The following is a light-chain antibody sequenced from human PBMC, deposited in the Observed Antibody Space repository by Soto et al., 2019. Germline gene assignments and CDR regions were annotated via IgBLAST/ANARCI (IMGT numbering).Light chain of an antibody. CDR3: QESFSPLYT. V-gene: IGKV1-39*01. J-gene: IGKJ2*01. CDR1: QTIHNY. Sequence: DIQLTQSPSSLSTSVGDRVTITCRASQTIHNYLNWYQQTPGKAPKLLIYAASNLRGGVPSRFSGGGSGTDFTLTISSLQPGDFATYYCQESFSPLYTFGQGTMLDI. CDR2: AAS.